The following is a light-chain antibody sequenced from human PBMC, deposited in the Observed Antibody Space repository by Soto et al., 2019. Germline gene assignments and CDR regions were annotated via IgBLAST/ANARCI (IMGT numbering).Light chain of an antibody. Sequence: QSALTQPASVSGSPGQSITISCTGTSSDVGSDNIVSWYQQHPGKAPKFMIYEVSKRPSGVSNRFSGSKSGNTASLTISGLQAEDEADYYCCSYAGSTTYVFGTGTKLTVL. CDR1: SSDVGSDNI. CDR2: EVS. V-gene: IGLV2-23*02. CDR3: CSYAGSTTYV. J-gene: IGLJ1*01.